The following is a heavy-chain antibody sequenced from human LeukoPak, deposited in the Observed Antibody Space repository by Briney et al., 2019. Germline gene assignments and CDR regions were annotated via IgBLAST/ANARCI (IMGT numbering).Heavy chain of an antibody. CDR1: GVMFPSYW. Sequence: GGSLRLSCAASGVMFPSYWMTWVRQAPGKGLEWVANIKEDGSEKYYVDSVKGRFTISRDNAKTSLYLQMNSLRGEDTAVYYCVRNWGYFDYWGQGTLVTVSS. D-gene: IGHD7-27*01. J-gene: IGHJ4*02. CDR3: VRNWGYFDY. CDR2: IKEDGSEK. V-gene: IGHV3-7*05.